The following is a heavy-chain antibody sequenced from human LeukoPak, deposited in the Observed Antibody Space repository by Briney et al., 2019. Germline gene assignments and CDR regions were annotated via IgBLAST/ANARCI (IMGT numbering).Heavy chain of an antibody. D-gene: IGHD6-19*01. CDR2: IYHSGST. CDR1: GYSISSGYY. V-gene: IGHV4-38-2*01. Sequence: SETLSLACAVSGYSISSGYYWGWIRQPPGKGLEWIGSIYHSGSTYYNPSLKSRVTISVDTSKNQFSLKLSSVTAADTAVYYCTRHGTIVVAGFYWGQGTLVTVSS. J-gene: IGHJ4*02. CDR3: TRHGTIVVAGFY.